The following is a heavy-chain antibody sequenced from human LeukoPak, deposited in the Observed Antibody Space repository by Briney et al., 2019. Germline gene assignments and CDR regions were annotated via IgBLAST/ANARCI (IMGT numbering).Heavy chain of an antibody. D-gene: IGHD3-3*01. V-gene: IGHV3-23*01. CDR2: ISGSGGST. J-gene: IGHJ6*03. CDR1: GFTFNSYA. CDR3: ASRQNTIYYMDI. Sequence: GGSLRLSCAASGFTFNSYAMTWVRQAPGKGLEWVSSISGSGGSTYYADSVKGRFTISRDNSKNTPYLQMNSLRAEDTAVYYCASRQNTIYYMDIWGKGTTVTVSS.